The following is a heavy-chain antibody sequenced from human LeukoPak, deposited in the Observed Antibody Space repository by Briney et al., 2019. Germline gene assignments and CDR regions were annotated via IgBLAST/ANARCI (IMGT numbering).Heavy chain of an antibody. Sequence: GGSLRLSCAASGFSFSTYWMSWVRQAPGKGLEWVANINQDGSEKYSVDSVKGRFTISRDNAKNSLYLQMNSLRAEDTAVYYCAREYYSDSSGSDYWGQGTLVTVSS. CDR2: INQDGSEK. D-gene: IGHD3-22*01. J-gene: IGHJ4*02. CDR3: AREYYSDSSGSDY. V-gene: IGHV3-7*05. CDR1: GFSFSTYW.